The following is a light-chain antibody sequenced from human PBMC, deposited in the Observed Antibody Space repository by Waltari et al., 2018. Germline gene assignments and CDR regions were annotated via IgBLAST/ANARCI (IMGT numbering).Light chain of an antibody. CDR1: SSDVGSYNL. J-gene: IGLJ3*02. Sequence: QSALTQPASVSGSPGQSITISCSGTSSDVGSYNLVSWYQHHPGKAPKLIIFEVSKRPSGVSNRCSASKSGNTASLTVSGLQAEDEADYYCCSYGSSSSWVFGRGTKLTVL. V-gene: IGLV2-23*02. CDR2: EVS. CDR3: CSYGSSSSWV.